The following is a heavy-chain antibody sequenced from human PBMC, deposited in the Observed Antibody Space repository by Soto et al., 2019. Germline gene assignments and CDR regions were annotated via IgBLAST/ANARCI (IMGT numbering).Heavy chain of an antibody. V-gene: IGHV3-30-3*01. CDR3: ARTQNYGSGDSDWYFDL. J-gene: IGHJ2*01. D-gene: IGHD3-10*01. CDR2: ISYDGSNK. CDR1: GFTFSSYA. Sequence: GGSLRLSCAASGFTFSSYAMHWVRQAPGKGLEWVAVISYDGSNKYYADSVKGRFTISRDNSKNTLYLQMNSLRAEDTAVYYCARTQNYGSGDSDWYFDLWGRGTLVTVSS.